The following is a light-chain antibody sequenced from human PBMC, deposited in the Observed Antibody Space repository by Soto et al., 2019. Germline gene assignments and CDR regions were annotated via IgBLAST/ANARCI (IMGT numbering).Light chain of an antibody. V-gene: IGLV2-14*01. CDR3: TSYTSSSTLV. J-gene: IGLJ1*01. CDR2: DVS. CDR1: SSDVGAYNY. Sequence: QSALTQPASVSGSPGQSITISCTGTSSDVGAYNYVSWYQQHPGKAPKLMIYDVSNRPSGISNRFSGSKSGNTASLTISGLQAEDEAAYYCTSYTSSSTLVFGTGTKVTVL.